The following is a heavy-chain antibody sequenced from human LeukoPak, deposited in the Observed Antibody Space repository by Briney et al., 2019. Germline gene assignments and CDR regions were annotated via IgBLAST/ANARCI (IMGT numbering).Heavy chain of an antibody. CDR2: INHSGST. D-gene: IGHD2-15*01. CDR1: GGSFSGYY. CDR3: ARGQRRGGSLSFFFMGGWFDP. V-gene: IGHV4-34*01. Sequence: SETLSLTCAVYGGSFSGYYWSWIRQPPGKGLEWIGEINHSGSTNYNPSLKSRVTISVDTSKNQFSLKLSSVTAADTAVYYCARGQRRGGSLSFFFMGGWFDPWGQGTLVTVSS. J-gene: IGHJ5*02.